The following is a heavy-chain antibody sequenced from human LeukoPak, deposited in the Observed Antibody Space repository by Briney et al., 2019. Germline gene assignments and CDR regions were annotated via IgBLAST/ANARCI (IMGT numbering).Heavy chain of an antibody. Sequence: GSLRLSCAASGFTFSSYEMNWVRQAPGKGLEWVSYISSSGSTIYYADSVKGRFTISRDNAKNSLYLQMNSLRAEDTAVYYCARAYYDYVWGSYPVYGGFDYWGQGTLVTVSS. CDR2: ISSSGSTI. CDR3: ARAYYDYVWGSYPVYGGFDY. CDR1: GFTFSSYE. J-gene: IGHJ4*02. V-gene: IGHV3-48*03. D-gene: IGHD3-16*02.